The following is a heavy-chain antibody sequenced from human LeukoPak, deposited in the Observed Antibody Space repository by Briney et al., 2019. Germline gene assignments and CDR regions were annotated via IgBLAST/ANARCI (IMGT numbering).Heavy chain of an antibody. J-gene: IGHJ6*03. CDR2: INGRAATT. CDR1: GFTFSSYA. CDR3: AKAPATGEGYYFYYMDV. V-gene: IGHV3-23*01. D-gene: IGHD7-27*01. Sequence: GGSLRLSCAASGFASGFTFSSYAMSWVRQAPGKGLEWVASINGRAATTYYADSVKGRFTISRDNSKNTLYLQMNSLGADDTAVYYCAKAPATGEGYYFYYMDVWGKGTTVTGSS.